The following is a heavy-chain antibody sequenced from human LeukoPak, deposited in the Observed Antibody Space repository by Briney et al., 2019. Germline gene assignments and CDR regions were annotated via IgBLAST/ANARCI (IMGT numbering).Heavy chain of an antibody. J-gene: IGHJ4*02. CDR3: ANPELLSAIWDY. Sequence: GGSLRLSCAASGFTFSSYAMSWVHQAPGKGLEWVSAISGSGGSTYYADSVKGRFTISRDNSKNTLYLQMNSLRAEDTAVYYCANPELLSAIWDYWGQGTLVTVSS. CDR1: GFTFSSYA. D-gene: IGHD1-26*01. V-gene: IGHV3-23*01. CDR2: ISGSGGST.